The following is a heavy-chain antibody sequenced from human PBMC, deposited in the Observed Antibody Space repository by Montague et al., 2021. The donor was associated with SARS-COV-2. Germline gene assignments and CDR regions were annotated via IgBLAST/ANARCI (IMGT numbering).Heavy chain of an antibody. D-gene: IGHD3-22*01. CDR1: GGSITNYY. J-gene: IGHJ5*02. CDR2: IYYSGST. Sequence: SETLSLTCTVSGGSITNYYWTWIRQPPGKGLEWIGHIYYSGSTNFSPSFKGRGTMSIDASKNQFSLKLNSVTAADTAVYFCAREMGYDRIGYRPRGWFDPWGQGTLVTVSS. V-gene: IGHV4-59*01. CDR3: AREMGYDRIGYRPRGWFDP.